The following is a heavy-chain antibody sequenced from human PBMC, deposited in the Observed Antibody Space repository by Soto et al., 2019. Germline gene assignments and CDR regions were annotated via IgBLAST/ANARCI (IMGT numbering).Heavy chain of an antibody. J-gene: IGHJ4*02. CDR1: GFTFSSYA. CDR2: ISGSGGST. Sequence: GESLKISCAASGFTFSSYAMSWVRQAPGKGLEWVSAISGSGGSTYYADSVKGRFTISRDNSKNTLYLQMNSLRAEDTAVYYCAKAPSAMVYYFDYWGQGTLVTVSS. D-gene: IGHD5-18*01. CDR3: AKAPSAMVYYFDY. V-gene: IGHV3-23*01.